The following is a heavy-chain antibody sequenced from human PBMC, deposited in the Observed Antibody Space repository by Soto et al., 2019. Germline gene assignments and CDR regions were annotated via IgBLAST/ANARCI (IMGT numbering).Heavy chain of an antibody. D-gene: IGHD4-17*01. Sequence: QVQLQESGPGLVKPSETLSLTCTVSNGSIINYYCSWIRQPPGKGLEWMGFIYYSGSTNYNPYLMGRVTMSVDMSRNQLSLTLNSLTAADTAVYYCASSLPLSHTTGAAFDLWGQGTMVTVSS. CDR3: ASSLPLSHTTGAAFDL. CDR2: IYYSGST. V-gene: IGHV4-59*01. CDR1: NGSIINYY. J-gene: IGHJ3*01.